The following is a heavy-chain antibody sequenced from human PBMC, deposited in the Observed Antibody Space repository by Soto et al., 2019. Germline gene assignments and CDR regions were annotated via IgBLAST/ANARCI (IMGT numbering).Heavy chain of an antibody. V-gene: IGHV1-18*01. D-gene: IGHD3-10*01. CDR1: GYTFNSYT. J-gene: IGHJ4*02. CDR3: ARVEAPFGESLH. Sequence: APVKVSCKTSGYTFNSYTIAWVRQAPGQGLEWLGWISPDDGNTEYEQKFQGRVTMTADTLTNNAYLELRSLKSDDTAIYYCARVEAPFGESLHWGQGTPVTVSS. CDR2: ISPDDGNT.